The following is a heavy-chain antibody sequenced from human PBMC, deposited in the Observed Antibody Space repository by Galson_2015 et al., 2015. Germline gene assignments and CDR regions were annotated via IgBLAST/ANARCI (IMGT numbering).Heavy chain of an antibody. D-gene: IGHD2-15*01. CDR2: ISAGGGST. Sequence: SLRLSCAASGFTFSTYAMSWVRQAPGKGLEWVSTISAGGGSTYYADSVKGRFTISRDNSKNTLYLQMNSLRAEDTALYYCAKDRIGSGDYFDYWGQGTLVAVSS. CDR1: GFTFSTYA. V-gene: IGHV3-23*01. J-gene: IGHJ4*02. CDR3: AKDRIGSGDYFDY.